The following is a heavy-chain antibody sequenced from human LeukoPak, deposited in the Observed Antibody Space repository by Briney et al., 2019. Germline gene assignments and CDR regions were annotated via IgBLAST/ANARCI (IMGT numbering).Heavy chain of an antibody. CDR1: GRSMRSYY. D-gene: IGHD6-19*01. V-gene: IGHV4-59*08. Sequence: SETLSLTCTVSGRSMRSYYGSWIRQPPGKGLELIGYVYYSGTANYNPSLESRVTILVDTSKNQFSLNLSSVTAADTAVYYCARTKSGWYYSDYWGQGTLVSVSS. CDR2: VYYSGTA. J-gene: IGHJ4*02. CDR3: ARTKSGWYYSDY.